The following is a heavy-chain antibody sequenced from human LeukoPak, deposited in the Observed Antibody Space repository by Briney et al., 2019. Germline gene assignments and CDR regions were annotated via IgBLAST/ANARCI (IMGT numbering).Heavy chain of an antibody. J-gene: IGHJ4*02. D-gene: IGHD3-10*01. CDR2: ISSTGYSI. V-gene: IGHV3-48*02. CDR3: ARDPDAVYGSGSYYSDY. Sequence: GGSLRLSSAASGFTFSSYSMNWVRQAPGKGLEWVSYISSTGYSIYYADSVRGRFTISRDNAKNSLFLQMNSLRDDDTAVYYCARDPDAVYGSGSYYSDYWGQGTLVTVSS. CDR1: GFTFSSYS.